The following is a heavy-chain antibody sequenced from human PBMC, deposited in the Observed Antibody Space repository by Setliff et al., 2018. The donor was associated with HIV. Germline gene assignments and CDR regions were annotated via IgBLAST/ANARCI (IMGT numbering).Heavy chain of an antibody. J-gene: IGHJ6*02. D-gene: IGHD6-13*01. V-gene: IGHV4-39*07. CDR1: DGSTSSSSYY. CDR2: MYYGGIT. CDR3: ARVVWMAAAGTIDYYYYGMDI. Sequence: SETLSLTCRVSDGSTSSSSYYWGWIRQAPGKGLEWIGTMYYGGITYYSPSLKSRVTISVDTSKNQFSLKLRSVTAADTAVYYCARVVWMAAAGTIDYYYYGMDIWGQGTTVTVSS.